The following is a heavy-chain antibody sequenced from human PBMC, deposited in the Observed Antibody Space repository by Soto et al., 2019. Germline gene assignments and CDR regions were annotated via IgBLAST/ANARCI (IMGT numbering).Heavy chain of an antibody. CDR1: ASSIRSSSYY. CDR2: IYYSGNT. D-gene: IGHD1-26*01. J-gene: IGHJ4*02. Sequence: SETLSLTSPVSASSIRSSSYYWGWIHKPPGKGLEWIGNIYYSGNTNSNPPLKSRVTIPVDTSKNQFSLRRSSVTAADAGVFYCAGRPHRRGATTSYFDLWGQGTLVTVSS. CDR3: AGRPHRRGATTSYFDL. V-gene: IGHV4-39*01.